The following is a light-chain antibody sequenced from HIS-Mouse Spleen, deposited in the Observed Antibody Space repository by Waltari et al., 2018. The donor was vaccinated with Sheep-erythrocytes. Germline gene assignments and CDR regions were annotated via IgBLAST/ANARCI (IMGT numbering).Light chain of an antibody. Sequence: QSALTQPRSVSGSPGQSVTISCTGTSRDVGGSNYFPWYPQHPGKAPKLMIYDVSKRPSGVPDRFSGSKSGNTASLTISGLQAEDEADYYCCSYAGSYTLVFGGGTKLTVL. CDR3: CSYAGSYTLV. CDR1: SRDVGGSNY. CDR2: DVS. J-gene: IGLJ2*01. V-gene: IGLV2-11*01.